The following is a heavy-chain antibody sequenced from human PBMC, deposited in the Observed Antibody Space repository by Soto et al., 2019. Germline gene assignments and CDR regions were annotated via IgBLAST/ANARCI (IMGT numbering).Heavy chain of an antibody. CDR1: GYTFASYG. V-gene: IGHV1-18*01. D-gene: IGHD3-9*01. CDR2: ISPYDGYT. Sequence: QVQLVQSGAEVKKPGASVTVSCKASGYTFASYGINWVRQAPGQGLEWLGWISPYDGYTHYSQILQGRVSRTTGTSXXPAYRELRSLRSDATAMYYCAGGGYYDRRGARTYYFYDMNVWGHGTTVTVSS. CDR3: AGGGYYDRRGARTYYFYDMNV. J-gene: IGHJ6*02.